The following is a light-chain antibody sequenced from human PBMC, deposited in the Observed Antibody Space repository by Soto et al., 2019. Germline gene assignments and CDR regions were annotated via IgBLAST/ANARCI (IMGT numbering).Light chain of an antibody. CDR3: QQHGSSRWT. Sequence: EIVLTQSPGTLSLSPGERATLSCRASLSVASAYLAWYQHQPGQSPRLLIYGTSSRATGIPDRFSGSGSGTDFTLTSSRLEPEECAVYDWQQHGSSRWTCGQGTKVEAK. CDR1: LSVASAY. J-gene: IGKJ1*01. V-gene: IGKV3-20*01. CDR2: GTS.